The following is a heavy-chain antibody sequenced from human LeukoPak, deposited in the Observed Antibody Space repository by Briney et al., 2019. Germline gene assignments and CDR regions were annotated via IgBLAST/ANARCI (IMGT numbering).Heavy chain of an antibody. V-gene: IGHV5-51*01. CDR1: GYSFTSYW. J-gene: IGHJ6*02. Sequence: GESLKISCKGSGYSFTSYWIGWVRQMPGKGLEWMGIIYPGDSDTRYSPSFQGQVTISADKSISTAYLQWSSLKASDTAMYYCARQGPQVGECSSTSCYAPAIYCYYGMDVWGQGTTVTVSS. D-gene: IGHD2-2*01. CDR2: IYPGDSDT. CDR3: ARQGPQVGECSSTSCYAPAIYCYYGMDV.